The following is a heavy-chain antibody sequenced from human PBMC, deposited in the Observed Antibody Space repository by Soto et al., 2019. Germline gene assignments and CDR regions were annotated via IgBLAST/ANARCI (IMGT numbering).Heavy chain of an antibody. D-gene: IGHD3-10*01. CDR1: GGTFSSHG. CDR3: ARDLEFRDGNISHLDY. Sequence: QVQLVQSGAEVKKPGSSVKVSCKASGGTFSSHGFNWVRQAPGQGLEWMGGIMPIIGTANYAQKFQGRVKIPADESTSTAYMELSSLRSEDTAVYYCARDLEFRDGNISHLDYWGQGTLVTVSS. CDR2: IMPIIGTA. J-gene: IGHJ4*02. V-gene: IGHV1-69*01.